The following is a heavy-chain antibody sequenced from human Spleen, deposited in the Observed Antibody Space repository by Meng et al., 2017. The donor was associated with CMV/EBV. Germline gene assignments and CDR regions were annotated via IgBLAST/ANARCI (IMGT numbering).Heavy chain of an antibody. CDR1: GYTFTAHY. D-gene: IGHD2-2*02. J-gene: IGHJ4*02. V-gene: IGHV1-2*02. CDR3: ARIGLCSGTTCYTGDYSSRHFDY. CDR2: IHPHRGDT. Sequence: ASVKVSCKASGYTFTAHYFHWVRQAPGQGLEWMGWIHPHRGDTNYAQQFQGRVTLTRDTSINTGYMELTRLTSDDTAVYYCARIGLCSGTTCYTGDYSSRHFDYWGQGTLVTVSS.